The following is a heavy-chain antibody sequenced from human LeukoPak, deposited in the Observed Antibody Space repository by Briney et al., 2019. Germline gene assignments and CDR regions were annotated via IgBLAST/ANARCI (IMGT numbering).Heavy chain of an antibody. Sequence: SETLSLTCVVYGVSSSGYYWSWIRQHPGKGLEWIGYIYYSGSTYYNPSLKSRVTISVDTSKNQFSLKLSSVTAADTAVYYCARDRQLWLQGYYGMDVWGQGTTVTVSS. V-gene: IGHV4-31*11. CDR2: IYYSGST. J-gene: IGHJ6*02. CDR1: GVSSSGYY. CDR3: ARDRQLWLQGYYGMDV. D-gene: IGHD5-18*01.